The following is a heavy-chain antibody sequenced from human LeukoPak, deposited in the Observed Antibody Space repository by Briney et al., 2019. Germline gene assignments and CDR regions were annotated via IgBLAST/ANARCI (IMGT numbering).Heavy chain of an antibody. J-gene: IGHJ4*02. CDR3: AKEDGEGFDY. CDR2: ISWNSGSI. Sequence: GGSLRLSCAASGFTFDDYAMHWVRQAPGKGLEWVSGISWNSGSIGYADSVKGRFTISRDNAKNSLYLQMSSLRAEDTAVYYCAKEDGEGFDYWAREPWSPSPQ. CDR1: GFTFDDYA. V-gene: IGHV3-9*01. D-gene: IGHD3-10*01.